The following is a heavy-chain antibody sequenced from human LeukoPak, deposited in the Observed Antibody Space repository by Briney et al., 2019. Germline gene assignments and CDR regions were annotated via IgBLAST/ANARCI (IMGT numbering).Heavy chain of an antibody. Sequence: WIRXXPXXXLXWIGYIYYSGSTNYNPSLKSRVTISVDASKNQFSLKLSSVTAADTAVYYCASYDILTGLDYWGQGTLVTVSS. CDR3: ASYDILTGLDY. V-gene: IGHV4-59*01. J-gene: IGHJ4*02. D-gene: IGHD3-9*01. CDR2: IYYSGST.